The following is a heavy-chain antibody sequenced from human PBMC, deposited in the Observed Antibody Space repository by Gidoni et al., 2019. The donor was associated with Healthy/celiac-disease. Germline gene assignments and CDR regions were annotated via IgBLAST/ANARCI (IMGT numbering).Heavy chain of an antibody. J-gene: IGHJ3*02. Sequence: EVQLVQSGAEVKTPGESLKISCKGSGYSFTSYWIGWVRQMPGKGLEWMGIIYPGDSDTRYSPSFQGQVTISADKSISTAYLQWSSLKASDTAMYYCASPGTAMREADAFDIWGQGTMVTVSS. CDR2: IYPGDSDT. V-gene: IGHV5-51*01. CDR1: GYSFTSYW. CDR3: ASPGTAMREADAFDI. D-gene: IGHD5-18*01.